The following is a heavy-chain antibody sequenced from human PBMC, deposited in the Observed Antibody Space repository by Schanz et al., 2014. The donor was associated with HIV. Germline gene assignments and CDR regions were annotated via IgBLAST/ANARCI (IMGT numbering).Heavy chain of an antibody. CDR3: VLVTGDH. CDR2: ISAGSESV. V-gene: IGHV3-21*06. CDR1: GFSSSNSV. Sequence: AQLVESGGGVVQPGGSLSLSCAASGFSSSNSVIHWVRQAPGKGLEWVSSISAGSESVKYADSVRGRFTISRDNTESSLFLRMNSLTTEDTAFYFCVLVTGDHWGRGTLVTVSS. D-gene: IGHD5-18*01. J-gene: IGHJ4*02.